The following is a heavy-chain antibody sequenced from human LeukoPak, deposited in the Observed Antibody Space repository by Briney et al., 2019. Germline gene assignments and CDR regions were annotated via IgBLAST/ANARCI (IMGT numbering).Heavy chain of an antibody. D-gene: IGHD4-17*01. J-gene: IGHJ6*03. CDR1: GGSISSGGYY. Sequence: SVTLSLTCTVSGGSISSGGYYWSWIRQHPGKGLEWIGYISYSGSTYYNPSLKSRVTISVDTSKNQFSLKLSSVTAADTAVHYCARTVATHYYCYYMDVWGKGTTVTVSS. CDR3: ARTVATHYYCYYMDV. V-gene: IGHV4-31*03. CDR2: ISYSGST.